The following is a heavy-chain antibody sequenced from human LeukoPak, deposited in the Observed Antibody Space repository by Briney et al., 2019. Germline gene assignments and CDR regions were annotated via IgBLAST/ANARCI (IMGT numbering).Heavy chain of an antibody. Sequence: SETLSLTCTVSGYSISSGYYWGWIRQPPGKGLEWIGSIYHSGSTYYNPSLKSRVTISVDTSKNQFSLKLSSVTAADTAVYYCATDRLTGWFDPWGQGTLVTVSS. CDR3: ATDRLTGWFDP. D-gene: IGHD4-11*01. V-gene: IGHV4-38-2*02. CDR2: IYHSGST. J-gene: IGHJ5*02. CDR1: GYSISSGYY.